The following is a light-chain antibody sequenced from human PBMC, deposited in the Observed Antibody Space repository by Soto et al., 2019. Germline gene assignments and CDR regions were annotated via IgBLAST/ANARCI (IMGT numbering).Light chain of an antibody. Sequence: EIVMTQSPATLSVSPGERASLSCRASQNIRTNLAWYQLKPGQAPRLLIYVASTRAAGIPARFSGSGSGTEFTLTIDSLQSEDFAVYYCQQYGSSLGVTFGGGTKVEIK. V-gene: IGKV3-15*01. CDR3: QQYGSSLGVT. J-gene: IGKJ4*01. CDR1: QNIRTN. CDR2: VAS.